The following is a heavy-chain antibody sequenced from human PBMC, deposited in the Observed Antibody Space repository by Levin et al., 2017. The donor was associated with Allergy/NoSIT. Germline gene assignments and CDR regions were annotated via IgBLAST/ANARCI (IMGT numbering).Heavy chain of an antibody. CDR2: INWNSGNI. D-gene: IGHD6-25*01. CDR1: GFTFDDSA. Sequence: LSLTCAASGFTFDDSAMHWVRQAPGKGLEWVSRINWNSGNIGYADSVKGRFTISRDNAKNSLYLQMNSLRAEDTALYYCAKDKAGSGTPNGMDVWGQGTTVTVSS. J-gene: IGHJ6*02. V-gene: IGHV3-9*01. CDR3: AKDKAGSGTPNGMDV.